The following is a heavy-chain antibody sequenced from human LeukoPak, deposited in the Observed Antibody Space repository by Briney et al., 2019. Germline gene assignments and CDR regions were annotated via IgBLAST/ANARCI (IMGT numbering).Heavy chain of an antibody. V-gene: IGHV3-23*01. J-gene: IGHJ4*02. Sequence: GGSLRLACAASGFTFSSYGMSWVRQAPGKGLEWVSAISGSGGSTYYADFVKGRFTISRDNSKNTLYLQMNSLRAEDTAVYYCAKEPYGDYTTYYFDYWGQGTLVTVSS. CDR2: ISGSGGST. CDR1: GFTFSSYG. CDR3: AKEPYGDYTTYYFDY. D-gene: IGHD4-17*01.